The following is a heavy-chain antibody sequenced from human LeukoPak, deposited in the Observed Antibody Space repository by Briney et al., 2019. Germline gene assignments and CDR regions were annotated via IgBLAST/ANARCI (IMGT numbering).Heavy chain of an antibody. CDR1: GFTFSSYA. CDR3: TRGRVYFEY. CDR2: IYSDDNT. Sequence: GGSLRLSCAASGFTFSSYAMSWVRQAPGKGLEWVSVIYSDDNTDYADSVKGRFTVSRDNAKNTVFLQMNNLRAEDTAVYYCTRGRVYFEYWGQGTLVTVSS. V-gene: IGHV3-23*03. J-gene: IGHJ4*02.